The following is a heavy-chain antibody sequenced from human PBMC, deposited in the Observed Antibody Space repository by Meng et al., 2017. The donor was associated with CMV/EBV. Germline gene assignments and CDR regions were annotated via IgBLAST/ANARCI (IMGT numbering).Heavy chain of an antibody. J-gene: IGHJ6*02. CDR2: IIPIFGTA. D-gene: IGHD6-6*01. CDR3: ARRGSSPPPARNRAGYYYYYGMDV. V-gene: IGHV1-69*05. CDR1: GVTFSSYA. Sequence: SVKVSCKASGVTFSSYAISWVRQAPGQGLEWMGGIIPIFGTANYAQKFQGRVTITTDESTSTAYMELSSLRSEDTAGYYCARRGSSPPPARNRAGYYYYYGMDVWGQGTTVTVSS.